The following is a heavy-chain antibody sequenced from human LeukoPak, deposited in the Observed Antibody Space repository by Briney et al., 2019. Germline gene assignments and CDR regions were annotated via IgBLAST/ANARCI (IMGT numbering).Heavy chain of an antibody. CDR1: GYSFTSYW. Sequence: GESLKISCKGSGYSFTSYWIGWVRQMPGKGLEWMGIIYPGDSDTGYSPSFQGQVTISADKSISTAYLQWSSLKASDTAMYYCARLLLFDSSGYYNWFDPWGQGTLVTVSS. CDR2: IYPGDSDT. V-gene: IGHV5-51*01. CDR3: ARLLLFDSSGYYNWFDP. J-gene: IGHJ5*02. D-gene: IGHD3-22*01.